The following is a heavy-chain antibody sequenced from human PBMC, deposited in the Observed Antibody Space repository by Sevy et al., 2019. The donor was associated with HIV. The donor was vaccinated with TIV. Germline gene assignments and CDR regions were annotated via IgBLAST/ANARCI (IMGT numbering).Heavy chain of an antibody. Sequence: GGSLRLPCAASGFTFSDYYMSWIRQAPGKGLEWVSYISSSSSYTNYADSAKDRFTISRDNAKNSLYLQMNSLRAEDTAVYYCAREKQGEFWSGYYYMDVWGKGTTVTVSS. CDR1: GFTFSDYY. D-gene: IGHD3-3*01. V-gene: IGHV3-11*06. CDR2: ISSSSSYT. CDR3: AREKQGEFWSGYYYMDV. J-gene: IGHJ6*03.